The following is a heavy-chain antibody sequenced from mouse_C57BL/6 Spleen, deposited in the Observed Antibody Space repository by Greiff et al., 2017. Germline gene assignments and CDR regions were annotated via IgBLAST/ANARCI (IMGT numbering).Heavy chain of an antibody. J-gene: IGHJ2*01. CDR1: GFTFSDYG. CDR3: ARSVITTVVAPFDY. D-gene: IGHD1-1*01. V-gene: IGHV5-17*01. Sequence: EVMLVESGGGLVKPGGSLKLSCAASGFTFSDYGMHWVRQAPEKGLEWVAYISSGSSTIYYADTVKGRFTISRDNAKNTLFLQMTSLRSEDTAMYYCARSVITTVVAPFDYWGQGTTLTVSS. CDR2: ISSGSSTI.